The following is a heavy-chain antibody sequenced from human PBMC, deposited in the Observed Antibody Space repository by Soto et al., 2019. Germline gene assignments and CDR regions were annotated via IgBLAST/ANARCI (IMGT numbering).Heavy chain of an antibody. J-gene: IGHJ4*02. CDR1: GYSFTSYW. D-gene: IGHD2-15*01. CDR2: IYPGDSDT. V-gene: IGHV5-51*01. CDR3: ARHPDYCSGCSCYSAFDY. Sequence: GESLKISCTGSGYSFTSYWIGWVRQMPGKGLEWMGIIYPGDSDTRYSPSFQGQVTISADKSISTAYLQWSSLKASDTAMYYWARHPDYCSGCSCYSAFDYWGQGTLVTVSS.